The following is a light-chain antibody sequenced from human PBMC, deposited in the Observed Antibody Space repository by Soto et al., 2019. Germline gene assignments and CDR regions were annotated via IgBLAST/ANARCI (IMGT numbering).Light chain of an antibody. CDR3: QQYNSWSPIT. CDR1: QSIGDK. V-gene: IGKV3-15*01. Sequence: EIVLTKCPATMCVSPGGSATLACVRSQSIGDKIVWYQQKPGQAPRLLMSGASTRATGIPPRFSGSGSGTEFTLTICSLQSEDFAVYYCQQYNSWSPITIGQGTRLEIK. CDR2: GAS. J-gene: IGKJ5*01.